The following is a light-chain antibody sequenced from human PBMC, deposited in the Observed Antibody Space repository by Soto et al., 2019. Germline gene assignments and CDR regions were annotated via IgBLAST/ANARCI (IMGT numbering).Light chain of an antibody. CDR3: QQRDSWPIT. J-gene: IGKJ5*01. CDR2: GAS. Sequence: EIVLTQSPASLSLSPGERATLSCRASQSVDSYLVWYQQKPGQAPRLLIFGASNRATGIPARFSGSGSGTDFTLTINSLEPEDFVVYYCQQRDSWPITFGQGTRLEIK. CDR1: QSVDSY. V-gene: IGKV3-11*01.